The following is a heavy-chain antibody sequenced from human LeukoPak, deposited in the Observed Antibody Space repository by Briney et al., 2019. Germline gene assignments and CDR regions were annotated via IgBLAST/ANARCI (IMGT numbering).Heavy chain of an antibody. J-gene: IGHJ5*02. Sequence: ASVKVSCKASGGTFSSYAISWVRQAPGQGLEWMGGIIPIFGTANYAQKLQGRVTMTTDTSTSTAYMELRSLRSDDTAVYYCARVPIVLMVYATEWFDPWGQGTLVTVSS. CDR1: GGTFSSYA. CDR2: IIPIFGTA. V-gene: IGHV1-69*05. D-gene: IGHD2-8*01. CDR3: ARVPIVLMVYATEWFDP.